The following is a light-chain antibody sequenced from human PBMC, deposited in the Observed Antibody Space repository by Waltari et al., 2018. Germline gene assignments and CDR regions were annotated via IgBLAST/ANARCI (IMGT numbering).Light chain of an antibody. CDR3: QQRRNWPPIT. CDR2: DAS. Sequence: EIVLTQSPATLSLSPGERATLSCRASQSVSRYLAWDQQKPGQAPRLLIYDASNRATGIPARFSGSGSVTDFTLTISGLEPEDFAVYYCQQRRNWPPITFGQGTRLEIK. CDR1: QSVSRY. V-gene: IGKV3-11*01. J-gene: IGKJ5*01.